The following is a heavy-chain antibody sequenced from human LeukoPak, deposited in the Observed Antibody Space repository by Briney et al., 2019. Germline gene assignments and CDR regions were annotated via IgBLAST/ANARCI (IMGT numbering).Heavy chain of an antibody. CDR2: IWYDGSNK. Sequence: GGSLRLSCAASGFTFSSYAMHWVRQAPGEGLEWVAVIWYDGSNKYYADSVKGRFTISRDNSKNTLYLQMNSLRAEDTAVYYCARDLSYYYDSSGYSYIDYWGQGTLVTVSS. CDR1: GFTFSSYA. J-gene: IGHJ4*02. D-gene: IGHD3-22*01. CDR3: ARDLSYYYDSSGYSYIDY. V-gene: IGHV3-33*08.